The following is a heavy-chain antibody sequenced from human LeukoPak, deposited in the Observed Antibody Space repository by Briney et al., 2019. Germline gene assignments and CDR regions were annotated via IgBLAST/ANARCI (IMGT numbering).Heavy chain of an antibody. Sequence: SETLSLTCIVSGGSISGYYWSWIRQPAGKGLEWIGHMDTSGHTNYNSSLMSRVTMSVDTSKNQFSLRLTPVTAADTAVYYCARHWSHSVAQFGRSYWFDPWGQGTLVTVSS. V-gene: IGHV4-4*07. CDR2: MDTSGHT. CDR1: GGSISGYY. J-gene: IGHJ5*02. CDR3: ARHWSHSVAQFGRSYWFDP. D-gene: IGHD2-15*01.